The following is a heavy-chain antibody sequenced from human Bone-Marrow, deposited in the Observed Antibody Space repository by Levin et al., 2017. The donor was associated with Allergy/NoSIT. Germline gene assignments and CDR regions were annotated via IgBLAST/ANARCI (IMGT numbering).Heavy chain of an antibody. D-gene: IGHD3/OR15-3a*01. J-gene: IGHJ4*02. V-gene: IGHV7-4-1*02. CDR2: INTNTGNP. CDR1: GYSFSSNA. CDR3: VRPATSEDLFEY. Sequence: RASVKVSCRTSGYSFSSNAMNWVRQAPGQGLEWMGWINTNTGNPTYAQGFTGRFVFSLDAYVSTAYLQVSSRKAADTAVYYCVRPATSEDLFEYWGQGPLVTVSS.